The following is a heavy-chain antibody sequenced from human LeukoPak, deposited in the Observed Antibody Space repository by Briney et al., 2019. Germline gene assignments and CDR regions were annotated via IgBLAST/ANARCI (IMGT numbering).Heavy chain of an antibody. CDR2: INRSGST. J-gene: IGHJ4*02. CDR1: GGSFSGYY. V-gene: IGHV4-34*01. D-gene: IGHD6-13*01. Sequence: SETLSLTCAVYGGSFSGYYWSWIRQPPGKGLEWIGEINRSGSTNYNPSLKSRVTISVDTSKNQFSLKLSSVTAADTAVYYCARERYSSSWKRFVDYWGQGTLVTVSS. CDR3: ARERYSSSWKRFVDY.